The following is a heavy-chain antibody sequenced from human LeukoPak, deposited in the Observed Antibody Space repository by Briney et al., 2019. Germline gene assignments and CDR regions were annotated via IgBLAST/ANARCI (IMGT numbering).Heavy chain of an antibody. J-gene: IGHJ5*02. CDR2: INPNSGGT. D-gene: IGHD2-2*01. CDR1: GYTFTGYY. CDR3: ARAGPKDCSSTSCDRFRFDP. V-gene: IGHV1-2*02. Sequence: GASVKVSCKASGYTFTGYYIHWVRQAPGQGLEWLAWINPNSGGTGYAQKFQGRVTMTRDTSISTAYMELSRLRSDDTAVYYCARAGPKDCSSTSCDRFRFDPWGQGTLVTVSS.